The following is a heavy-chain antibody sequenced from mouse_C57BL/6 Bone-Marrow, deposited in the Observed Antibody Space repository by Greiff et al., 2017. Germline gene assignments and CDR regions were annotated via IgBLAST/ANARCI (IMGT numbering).Heavy chain of an antibody. D-gene: IGHD1-1*01. CDR2: IDPENGDT. CDR1: GFNIKDDY. Sequence: EVQVVESGAELVRPGASVKLSCTASGFNIKDDYMHWVKQRPEQGLEWIGWIDPENGDTEYASKFQGKATITADTSSNTAYLQLSSLTSEDTAVYYCTNYYGSSYFDYWGQGTTLTVSS. CDR3: TNYYGSSYFDY. V-gene: IGHV14-4*01. J-gene: IGHJ2*01.